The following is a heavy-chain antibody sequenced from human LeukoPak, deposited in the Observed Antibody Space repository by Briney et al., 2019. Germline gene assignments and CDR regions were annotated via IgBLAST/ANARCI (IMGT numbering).Heavy chain of an antibody. J-gene: IGHJ4*02. CDR1: GGTFSSYA. CDR2: IIPIFGTA. Sequence: GASVKVSCKASGGTFSSYAISWVRQAPGQGLEWMGGIIPIFGTANYAQKLQGRVTMTTDTSTSTAYMELRSLRSDDTAVYYCARSRGKQWLGTGPDYWGQGTLVTVSS. D-gene: IGHD6-19*01. V-gene: IGHV1-69*05. CDR3: ARSRGKQWLGTGPDY.